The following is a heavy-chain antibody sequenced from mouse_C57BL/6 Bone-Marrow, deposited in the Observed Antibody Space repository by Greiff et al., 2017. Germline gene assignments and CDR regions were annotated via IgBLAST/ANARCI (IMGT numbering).Heavy chain of an antibody. CDR1: GYTFTSYW. J-gene: IGHJ2*01. CDR2: IHPNSGST. V-gene: IGHV1-64*01. D-gene: IGHD1-3*01. CDR3: ARFDNDY. Sequence: QVHVKQSGAELVKPGASVKLSCKASGYTFTSYWMHWVKQRPGQGLEWIGMIHPNSGSTNYNEKFKSKATLTVDKSSSTAYMQLSSLTSEDSAVYYCARFDNDYWGQGTTLTVSS.